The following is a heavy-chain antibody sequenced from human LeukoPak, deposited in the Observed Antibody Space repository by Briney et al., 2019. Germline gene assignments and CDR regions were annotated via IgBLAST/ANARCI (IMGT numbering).Heavy chain of an antibody. CDR2: INHSGST. CDR3: AREASYYDFWSGYSFLNWFDP. D-gene: IGHD3-3*01. J-gene: IGHJ5*02. V-gene: IGHV4-34*01. CDR1: GGSFSGYY. Sequence: SETLSLTCAVYGGSFSGYYWSWIRQPPGKGLEWIGEINHSGSTNYNPSVKSRGTISVDTSKNQFSLKLSSVTAADTAAYYCAREASYYDFWSGYSFLNWFDPWGQGTLVTVSS.